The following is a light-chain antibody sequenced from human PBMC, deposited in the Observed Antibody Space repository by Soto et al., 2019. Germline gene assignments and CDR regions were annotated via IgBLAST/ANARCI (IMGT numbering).Light chain of an antibody. CDR1: ASDVGGYNY. J-gene: IGLJ1*01. Sequence: QSVLTQPASVSGSPGRPITISCPGTASDVGGYNYVSWYQQHPGKAPKLMIYEVSNRPSGVSNRFSGSKSGNTASLTISGLQAEDEADYYCSSYTSSSTYVFGTGTKVTVL. V-gene: IGLV2-14*01. CDR3: SSYTSSSTYV. CDR2: EVS.